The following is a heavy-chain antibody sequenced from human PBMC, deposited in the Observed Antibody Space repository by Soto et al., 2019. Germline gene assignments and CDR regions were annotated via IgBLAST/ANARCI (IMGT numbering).Heavy chain of an antibody. D-gene: IGHD3-22*01. V-gene: IGHV1-18*04. J-gene: IGHJ5*01. Sequence: ASVKGYCKTSTETFNNYGIAWVRQAPGQGLEWMGWISTYNGNTNTYHKKRFQGRFTMTSDSASNTAYMELRSLTAADTALYYCTKSGGGYVNSGYYGGDYDSWGRGTLVTVSS. CDR3: TKSGGGYVNSGYYGGDYDS. CDR1: TETFNNYG. CDR2: ISTYNGNTNT.